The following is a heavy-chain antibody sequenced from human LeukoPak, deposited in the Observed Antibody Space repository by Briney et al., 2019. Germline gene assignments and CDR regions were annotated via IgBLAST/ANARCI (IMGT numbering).Heavy chain of an antibody. J-gene: IGHJ4*02. Sequence: PGGSLRLSCAASGFTFSSSAMSWVRQAPGEGLVWVSRIKSDGSDTSYADSVKGRFTISRDNAKNTLYLQMNSLRAEDTALYFCAKKAQYNGNYPLDYWGQGTLVTVSS. V-gene: IGHV3-74*01. D-gene: IGHD1-26*01. CDR3: AKKAQYNGNYPLDY. CDR1: GFTFSSSA. CDR2: IKSDGSDT.